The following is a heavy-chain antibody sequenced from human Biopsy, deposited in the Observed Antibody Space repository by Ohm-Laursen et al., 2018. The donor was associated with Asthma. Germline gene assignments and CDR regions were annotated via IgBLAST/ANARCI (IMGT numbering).Heavy chain of an antibody. CDR3: ARRGITGTTLDY. D-gene: IGHD1-7*01. Sequence: GASVKVSCNASGYTFTSYYMHWVRQAPGQGLEWMGIINPSGGSTSYAQKFQGRVTMTRDTSTSTVCMELSSLRSEDTAVYYCARRGITGTTLDYWGQGTLVTVSS. V-gene: IGHV1-46*01. J-gene: IGHJ4*02. CDR2: INPSGGST. CDR1: GYTFTSYY.